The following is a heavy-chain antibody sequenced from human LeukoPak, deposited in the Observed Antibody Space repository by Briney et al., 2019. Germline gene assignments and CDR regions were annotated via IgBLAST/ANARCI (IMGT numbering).Heavy chain of an antibody. CDR2: ISGSGGST. Sequence: GGSLRLSCAASGFTFSSYAMSWVRQAPGKGLEWVSAISGSGGSTYYADSVKGRFTISRDNSKNTLYLQMNSLRAEDTAVYYCANAIRSSGYYWYFDYWGQGTLVTVSS. D-gene: IGHD3-22*01. CDR1: GFTFSSYA. V-gene: IGHV3-23*01. CDR3: ANAIRSSGYYWYFDY. J-gene: IGHJ4*02.